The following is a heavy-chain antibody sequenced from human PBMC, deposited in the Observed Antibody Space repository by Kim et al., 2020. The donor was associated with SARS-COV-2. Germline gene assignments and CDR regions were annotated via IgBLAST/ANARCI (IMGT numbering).Heavy chain of an antibody. Sequence: YAQKFQGRVTMTRDTSTSTVYMELSSLRSEDTAVYYCARVEVGATGGGDYWGQGTLVTVSS. V-gene: IGHV1-46*01. J-gene: IGHJ4*02. D-gene: IGHD1-26*01. CDR3: ARVEVGATGGGDY.